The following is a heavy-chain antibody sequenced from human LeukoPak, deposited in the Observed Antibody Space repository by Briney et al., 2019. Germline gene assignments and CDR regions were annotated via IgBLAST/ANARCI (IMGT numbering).Heavy chain of an antibody. V-gene: IGHV1-69*13. J-gene: IGHJ4*02. CDR2: IIPIFGTA. Sequence: GASVKVSCKASGYTFTSYDINWVRQAPGQGLEWMGGIIPIFGTANYAQKFQGRVTITADESTSTAYMELSSLRSEDTAVYYCARDRVSWYAFDYWGQGTLVTVSS. CDR1: GYTFTSYD. CDR3: ARDRVSWYAFDY. D-gene: IGHD6-13*01.